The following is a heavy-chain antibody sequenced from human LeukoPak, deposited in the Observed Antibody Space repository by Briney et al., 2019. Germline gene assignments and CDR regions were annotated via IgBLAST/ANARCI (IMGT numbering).Heavy chain of an antibody. D-gene: IGHD3-10*01. V-gene: IGHV3-23*01. Sequence: GGSLRLSCAASGFTFSSYAMSWVRQAPGKGLEWVSAISGGGDNTSYADSVRGRFTVSRDNSKNTLYVQMTSLRAEDTAVYYCAREDIPMVLSLDHWGQGTLVAVSS. CDR3: AREDIPMVLSLDH. CDR1: GFTFSSYA. CDR2: ISGGGDNT. J-gene: IGHJ4*02.